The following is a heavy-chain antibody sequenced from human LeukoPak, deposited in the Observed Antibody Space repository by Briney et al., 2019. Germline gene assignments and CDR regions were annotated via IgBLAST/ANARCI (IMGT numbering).Heavy chain of an antibody. J-gene: IGHJ4*02. CDR3: ARVVGGWYSY. D-gene: IGHD6-19*01. V-gene: IGHV4-34*01. Sequence: SETLSLTCAVYGGSFSGYYWSWIRQPPGKGLEWIGEINHSGSTNYNPSLKSRVTISVDTSKNQFSLKLSSVTAADTAVYYCARVVGGWYSYWGQGTLVTVSS. CDR1: GGSFSGYY. CDR2: INHSGST.